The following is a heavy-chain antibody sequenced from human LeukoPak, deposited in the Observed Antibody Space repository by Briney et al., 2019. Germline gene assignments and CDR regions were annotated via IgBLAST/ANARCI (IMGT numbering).Heavy chain of an antibody. Sequence: GRSLRLSCAASGFTFSSYAMHWVRQAPGKGLEWVSAISGSGGSTYYADSVKGRFTISRDNSKNTLYLQMNSLRAEDTAVYYCAKDLDLEHDYWGQGTLVTVSS. V-gene: IGHV3-23*01. D-gene: IGHD3-3*01. J-gene: IGHJ4*02. CDR1: GFTFSSYA. CDR2: ISGSGGST. CDR3: AKDLDLEHDY.